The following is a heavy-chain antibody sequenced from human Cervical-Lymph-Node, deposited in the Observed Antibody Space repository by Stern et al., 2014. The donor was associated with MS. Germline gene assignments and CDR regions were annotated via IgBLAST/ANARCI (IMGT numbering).Heavy chain of an antibody. J-gene: IGHJ4*02. CDR3: ARQDGYNLDY. V-gene: IGHV3-21*01. CDR1: GFTFSYYD. CDR2: ITSGSAYL. D-gene: IGHD5-24*01. Sequence: EVQLVESGGDLVKPGGSLRLSCEASGFTFSYYDMNWVRQAPGKGLEWVSSITSGSAYLYYADSVKGRFTISRDNVKNSLYLQMNSLRAEDTAVYYCARQDGYNLDYWGRGTLVTVSS.